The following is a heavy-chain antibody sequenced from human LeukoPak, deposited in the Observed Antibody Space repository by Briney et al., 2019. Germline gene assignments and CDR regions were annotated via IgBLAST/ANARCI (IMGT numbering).Heavy chain of an antibody. J-gene: IGHJ4*02. CDR1: GFTFSSYW. CDR3: ARDLPIDH. D-gene: IGHD2-2*02. CDR2: INSDGSST. Sequence: PGGSLRLSCAASGFTFSSYWMHWVRHASGEGLVWVSRINSDGSSTSYADSVKGRFTISRDNAKNTLYLQMNSLRAEDTAVYYCARDLPIDHWGQGTLVTVSS. V-gene: IGHV3-74*01.